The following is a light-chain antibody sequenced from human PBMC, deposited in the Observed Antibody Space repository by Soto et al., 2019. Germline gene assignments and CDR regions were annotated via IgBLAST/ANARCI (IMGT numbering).Light chain of an antibody. CDR1: SSDVGSYNL. CDR3: CSYAGSSTYV. J-gene: IGLJ1*01. V-gene: IGLV2-23*02. CDR2: EVS. Sequence: QSVLTQPASVSGSPGQSITISCTGTSSDVGSYNLVSWYQQYPGKAPKLMIYEVSKRPSGVSNRFSGSKSGNTASLTISVLQAEDEVDYYCCSYAGSSTYVFGTWTKVTVL.